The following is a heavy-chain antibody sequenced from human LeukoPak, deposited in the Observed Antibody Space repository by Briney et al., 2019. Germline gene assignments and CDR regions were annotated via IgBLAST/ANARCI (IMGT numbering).Heavy chain of an antibody. CDR3: AKEVRESAWFYFDY. CDR1: GXTFKTYA. J-gene: IGHJ4*02. CDR2: IRSSGDST. V-gene: IGHV3-23*01. D-gene: IGHD3-10*01. Sequence: GGSLRLSCSASGXTFKTYAMSWVRQAPGKGLEWVSGIRSSGDSTYYADSVKGRFTISRDNSRNTLYLQMNSLSAEDTAVYYCAKEVRESAWFYFDYWGQGTLATVSS.